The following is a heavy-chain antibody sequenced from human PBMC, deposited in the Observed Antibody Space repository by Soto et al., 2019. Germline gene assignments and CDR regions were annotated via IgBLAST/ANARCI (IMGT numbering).Heavy chain of an antibody. D-gene: IGHD3-16*01. CDR3: ARLPGAFYYDYGEYDCLDD. CDR2: ISGSGGST. V-gene: IGHV3-23*01. CDR1: GFTFSSYA. J-gene: IGHJ4*02. Sequence: PGGSLRLSCAASGFTFSSYAMSWVRQAPGKGLEWVSAISGSGGSTYYADSVKGRFTISRDRSKNTVSLQLNSLRAEDTAVYYSARLPGAFYYDYGEYDCLDDWGQGTLVTVSS.